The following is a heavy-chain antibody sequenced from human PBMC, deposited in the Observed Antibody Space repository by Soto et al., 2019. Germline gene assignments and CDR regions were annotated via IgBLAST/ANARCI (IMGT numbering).Heavy chain of an antibody. CDR1: GFTFSSYA. CDR2: ISYDGSNK. V-gene: IGHV3-30-3*01. J-gene: IGHJ4*02. Sequence: QVQLVESGGGVVQPGRSLRLSCAASGFTFSSYAMHWVRQAPGKGLEWVAVISYDGSNKYYADSVKGRFTISRDNSKNTLYLQMNSLRAEDTAVYYCARPGADYIWSWRGSFDYWGQGTLVTVSS. D-gene: IGHD4-4*01. CDR3: ARPGADYIWSWRGSFDY.